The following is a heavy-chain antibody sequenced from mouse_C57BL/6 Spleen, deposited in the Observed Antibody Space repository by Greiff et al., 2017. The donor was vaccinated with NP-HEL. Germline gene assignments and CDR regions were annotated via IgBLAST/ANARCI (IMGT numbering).Heavy chain of an antibody. CDR3: ARRYDGYYVGYFDV. D-gene: IGHD2-3*01. V-gene: IGHV1-69*01. CDR1: GYTFTSYW. Sequence: QVQLQQSGAELVMPGASVKLSCKASGYTFTSYWMHWVKQRPGQGLEWIGEIDPSDSYTNYNQKFKGKSTLTVDKSSSTAYMQLSSLTSEDSAVYYCARRYDGYYVGYFDVWGTGTTVTVSS. J-gene: IGHJ1*03. CDR2: IDPSDSYT.